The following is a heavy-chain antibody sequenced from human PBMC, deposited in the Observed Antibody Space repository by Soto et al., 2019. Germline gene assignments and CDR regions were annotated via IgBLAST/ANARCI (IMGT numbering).Heavy chain of an antibody. Sequence: QVQLVQSGGEVKKPGASVRVSCKASGYTFINFGITWVRQAPGQGLEWVGKIRGYNGDTNYAPKLQDRVTMTTDTSTSTAYLELRTLRSDDTAVYYCARGRHRNPDYWGQGTLVTVSS. CDR1: GYTFINFG. CDR2: IRGYNGDT. CDR3: ARGRHRNPDY. J-gene: IGHJ4*02. D-gene: IGHD4-4*01. V-gene: IGHV1-18*04.